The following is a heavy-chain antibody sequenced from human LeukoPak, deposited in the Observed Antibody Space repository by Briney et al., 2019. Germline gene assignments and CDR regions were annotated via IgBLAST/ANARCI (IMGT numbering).Heavy chain of an antibody. CDR1: GFAFSNYF. Sequence: GGTLRLSCEASGFAFSNYFMTWVRQAPGKGGEGVVNINKDGSEQNYVDSVRGRFTIYRDNAKNSLSLQMNSLRAEDTAVYYCAGSSSGHDGSGYRPFDYWGQGTLVTVSS. CDR2: INKDGSEQ. V-gene: IGHV3-7*04. CDR3: AGSSSGHDGSGYRPFDY. J-gene: IGHJ4*02. D-gene: IGHD3-22*01.